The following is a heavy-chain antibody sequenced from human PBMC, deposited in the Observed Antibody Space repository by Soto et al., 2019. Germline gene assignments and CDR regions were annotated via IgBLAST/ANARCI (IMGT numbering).Heavy chain of an antibody. D-gene: IGHD3-22*01. Sequence: APGKGLEWVSAISGSGGSTYYADSVKGRFTISRDNSKNTLYLQMNSLRAEDTAVYYCVKDPIGVVVITYWGQGTLVTVSS. CDR3: VKDPIGVVVITY. J-gene: IGHJ4*02. CDR2: ISGSGGST. V-gene: IGHV3-23*01.